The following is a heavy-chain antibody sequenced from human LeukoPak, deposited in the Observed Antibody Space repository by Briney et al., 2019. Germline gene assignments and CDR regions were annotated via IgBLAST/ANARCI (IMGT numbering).Heavy chain of an antibody. D-gene: IGHD3-3*01. Sequence: GGALRLSCAASGFTFSSYSMNWVRQAPGKGLEWGAVISYDGSNKCYADSVKGRFTISRDNSKNTLYLQMNSLRAEDTAVYYCARERVDDAFDIWGQGTMVTVSS. J-gene: IGHJ3*02. CDR1: GFTFSSYS. CDR2: ISYDGSNK. V-gene: IGHV3-30*03. CDR3: ARERVDDAFDI.